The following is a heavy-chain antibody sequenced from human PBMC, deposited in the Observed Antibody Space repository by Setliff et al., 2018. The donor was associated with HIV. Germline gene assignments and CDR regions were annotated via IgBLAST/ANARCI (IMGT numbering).Heavy chain of an antibody. J-gene: IGHJ6*03. Sequence: PSETLSLTCNVSGNFISSDIYFWTWIRQPPGKGLEWIAYIHDSGSTNYNPSLKSRVTISADTSKNQFSLNLSSVTAAETAVYYCARGRVYKGYYDSSSSWGRYYYYHMDVWGQGTTVTVSS. CDR2: IHDSGST. D-gene: IGHD3-22*01. CDR3: ARGRVYKGYYDSSSSWGRYYYYHMDV. V-gene: IGHV4-61*01. CDR1: GNFISSDIYF.